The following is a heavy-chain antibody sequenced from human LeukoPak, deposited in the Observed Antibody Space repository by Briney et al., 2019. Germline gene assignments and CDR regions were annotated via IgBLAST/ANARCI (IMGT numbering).Heavy chain of an antibody. CDR2: INHSGST. CDR1: GGSFSGYY. V-gene: IGHV4-34*01. Sequence: SETLSLTCAVYGGSFSGYYWSWIRQPPGKGLEWIGEINHSGSTNYNPSLKSRVTISVDTSKNQFSLKLSSVTAADTAVYYCARGKVLVVVPAAMAPTRNWFDPWGQGTLVTVSS. CDR3: ARGKVLVVVPAAMAPTRNWFDP. D-gene: IGHD2-2*01. J-gene: IGHJ5*02.